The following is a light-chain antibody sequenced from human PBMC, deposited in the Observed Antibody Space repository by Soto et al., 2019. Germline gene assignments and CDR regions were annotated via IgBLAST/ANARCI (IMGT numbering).Light chain of an antibody. CDR3: HRYNSYSPT. J-gene: IGKJ1*01. CDR1: QSIGNW. CDR2: AAS. V-gene: IGKV1-5*01. Sequence: DIQMTQSPSTLSASVGDRVTITCRASQSIGNWLTWYQQRPGKAPKLLIYAASTLESGVPSRFSGTGSGTEFTPTISSLPPDDFATYYCHRYNSYSPTFGQGTKVEIK.